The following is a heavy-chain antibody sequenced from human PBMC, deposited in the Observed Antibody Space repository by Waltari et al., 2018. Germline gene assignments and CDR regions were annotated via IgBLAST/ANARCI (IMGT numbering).Heavy chain of an antibody. CDR3: ASSRDRRFGMDV. Sequence: QMHLAQSGADFREPGASVKISCKSSGYTFTGYYIHWVRLAPGRGLQYMGWINPDSGGTTYVPRFQGRVTLTKDMSIRTTYMEVRSLTPDDTAVYYCASSRDRRFGMDVWGQGTTVTVSS. V-gene: IGHV1-2*02. CDR2: INPDSGGT. CDR1: GYTFTGYY. J-gene: IGHJ6*02. D-gene: IGHD3-3*01.